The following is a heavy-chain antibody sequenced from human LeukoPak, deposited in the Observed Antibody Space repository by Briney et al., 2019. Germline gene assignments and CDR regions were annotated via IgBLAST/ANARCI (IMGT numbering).Heavy chain of an antibody. CDR2: ISSSSSYI. V-gene: IGHV3-21*01. Sequence: GGYLRLSCAASGFTFSSYSMNWVRQAPGKGLEWVSSISSSSSYIYYADSVKGRFTISRDNAKNSPYLQMNSLRAEDTAVYYCARDWNIPPSDWGQGTLVTVSS. D-gene: IGHD2-2*02. CDR3: ARDWNIPPSD. CDR1: GFTFSSYS. J-gene: IGHJ4*02.